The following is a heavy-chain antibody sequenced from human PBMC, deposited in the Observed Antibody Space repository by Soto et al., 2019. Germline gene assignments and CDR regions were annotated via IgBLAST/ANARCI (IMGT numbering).Heavy chain of an antibody. Sequence: EVQLLESGGGLIQPGESLRLSCAASGFTFSSYAMSWVRQAPGKGLEWVSVISGSDDSTYYAESVKGRFTISRDNSKNTLYLQMNSRRAEDTAVYYCAKRRSSCTFDYWGQGTLFTVSS. J-gene: IGHJ4*02. V-gene: IGHV3-23*01. CDR1: GFTFSSYA. CDR3: AKRRSSCTFDY. CDR2: ISGSDDST. D-gene: IGHD3-10*01.